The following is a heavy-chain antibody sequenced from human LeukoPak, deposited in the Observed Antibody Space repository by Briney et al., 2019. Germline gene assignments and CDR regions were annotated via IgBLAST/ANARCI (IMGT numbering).Heavy chain of an antibody. CDR2: ISYDGSNR. V-gene: IGHV3-30*18. J-gene: IGHJ4*02. D-gene: IGHD6-19*01. Sequence: PGRSLRLSCAASGFTFSSYGMHWVRQAPGKGLEWVAVISYDGSNRYYADSVKGRFTISGDNSKNTLYLQMNSLRAEDTAVYYCAKDSSGWYHGPDYWGQGTLVTVSS. CDR3: AKDSSGWYHGPDY. CDR1: GFTFSSYG.